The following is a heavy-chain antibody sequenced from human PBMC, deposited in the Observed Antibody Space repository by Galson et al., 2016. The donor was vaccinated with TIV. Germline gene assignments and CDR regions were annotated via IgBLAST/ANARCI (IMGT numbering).Heavy chain of an antibody. V-gene: IGHV4-39*07. Sequence: TLSLTCRVSGASISTSSNYWVWIRQPPGKGLEWIGSVYHTGNTYYNPSLKSRVAVSIATSRNQSSLKLSSVTAPDTAVYFCARVYSDYPGGAFDIWGQGTMVTVSS. CDR1: GASISTSSNY. J-gene: IGHJ3*02. D-gene: IGHD4-11*01. CDR2: VYHTGNT. CDR3: ARVYSDYPGGAFDI.